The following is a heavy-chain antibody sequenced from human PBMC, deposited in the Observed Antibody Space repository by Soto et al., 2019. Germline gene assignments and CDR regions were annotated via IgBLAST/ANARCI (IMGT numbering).Heavy chain of an antibody. Sequence: EVXXLXSXGGLXQPGGSLXXSCAASGFTFSSYAMSWVRQAPGKXLXXVSAISGSGGSTYYADSVKGRFTISRDNSKNTXYLQMXSLRAEDTAVYYCAKAALLLWFGELYDYWGQGTLVTVSS. CDR3: AKAALLLWFGELYDY. J-gene: IGHJ4*02. CDR2: ISGSGGST. D-gene: IGHD3-10*01. V-gene: IGHV3-23*01. CDR1: GFTFSSYA.